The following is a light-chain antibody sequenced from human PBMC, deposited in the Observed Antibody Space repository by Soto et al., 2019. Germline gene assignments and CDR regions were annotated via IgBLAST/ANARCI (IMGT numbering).Light chain of an antibody. CDR1: QSISGW. J-gene: IGKJ4*01. V-gene: IGKV1-5*01. CDR3: LQHNSYRALP. CDR2: VVS. Sequence: DIQMTQSPSTLSASVGDRVTITCRASQSISGWLAWYQQKPGKAPKLLIYVVSSLESGVPSRFSGSGSGTEFTLTISSLQPEDFATYYCLQHNSYRALPFGGGTKVDI.